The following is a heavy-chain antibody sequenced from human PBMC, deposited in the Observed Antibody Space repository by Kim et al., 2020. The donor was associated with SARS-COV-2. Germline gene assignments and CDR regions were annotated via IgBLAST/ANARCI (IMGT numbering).Heavy chain of an antibody. V-gene: IGHV3-30*07. Sequence: DSVKGRFTISRDNSKNPLFLQMQSLRAEDTAVYYCARDKVRELITHGMDVWGQGTTVTVSS. CDR3: ARDKVRELITHGMDV. J-gene: IGHJ6*02. D-gene: IGHD3-10*01.